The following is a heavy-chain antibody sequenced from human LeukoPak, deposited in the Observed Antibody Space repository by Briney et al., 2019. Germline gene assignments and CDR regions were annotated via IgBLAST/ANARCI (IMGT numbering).Heavy chain of an antibody. V-gene: IGHV1-18*01. CDR3: AREESIGSYQFLNEY. Sequence: ASVKVSCKASGYTFISYGISWVRQAPGQGLEWTGWISPYNGNTKYVQKFQGRVTMTTDTSTSTAYMEVRSLRSDDTAMYYCAREESIGSYQFLNEYWGQGTLVTVSS. CDR2: ISPYNGNT. CDR1: GYTFISYG. J-gene: IGHJ4*02. D-gene: IGHD1-26*01.